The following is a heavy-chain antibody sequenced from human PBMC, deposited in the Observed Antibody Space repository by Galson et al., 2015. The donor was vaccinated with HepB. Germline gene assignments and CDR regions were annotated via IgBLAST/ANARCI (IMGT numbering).Heavy chain of an antibody. J-gene: IGHJ4*02. V-gene: IGHV1-2*02. Sequence: SVKVSCKASGYTFTGYYMHWVRQAPGQGLEWMGWINLNSGGTNYAQKFQGRVTMTRDTSKNQLSLKLSSVTAADTAVYYCTRGAGRGAKYYFDYWGQGTLVTVSS. CDR1: GYTFTGYY. CDR2: INLNSGGT. D-gene: IGHD3-10*01. CDR3: TRGAGRGAKYYFDY.